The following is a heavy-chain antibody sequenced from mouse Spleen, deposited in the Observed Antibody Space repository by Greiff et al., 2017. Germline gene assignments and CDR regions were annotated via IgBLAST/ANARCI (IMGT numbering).Heavy chain of an antibody. J-gene: IGHJ3*01. D-gene: IGHD1-2*01. CDR3: ARGSYGSWFDY. V-gene: IGHV1-85*01. CDR2: IYPSDSST. CDR1: GYTFTSYD. Sequence: QVQLKQSGAELVKPGASVKLSCKASGYTFTSYDINWVKQRPGQGLEWIGSIYPSDSSTNYNDKFKGKATLTVDTSSSTAYMELRSLTSEDSAVYYCARGSYGSWFDYWGQGTLVTVSA.